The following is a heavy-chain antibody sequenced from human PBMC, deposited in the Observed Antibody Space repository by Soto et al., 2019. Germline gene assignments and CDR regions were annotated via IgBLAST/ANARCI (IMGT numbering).Heavy chain of an antibody. D-gene: IGHD6-6*01. CDR2: IIPIFGTA. CDR1: GGTFSSYA. J-gene: IGHJ4*02. CDR3: ARLGYSSSDY. V-gene: IGHV1-69*06. Sequence: GASVKVSCKASGGTFSSYAISXARQAPGQGLEWMGGIIPIFGTANYAQKFQGRVTITADKSTSTAYMELSSLRSEDTAVYYCARLGYSSSDYWGQGTLVTVSS.